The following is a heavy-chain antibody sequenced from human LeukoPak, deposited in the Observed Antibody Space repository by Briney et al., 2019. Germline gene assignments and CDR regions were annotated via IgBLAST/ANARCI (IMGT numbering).Heavy chain of an antibody. CDR3: AKGDYVWGSYRLGMDY. CDR1: GFTFSSYG. CDR2: ISYDGSNK. Sequence: PGGSLRLSCAASGFTFSSYGMHWVRQAPGKGLEWVAVISYDGSNKYYADSVKGRFTISRDNSKNTLYLQMNSLRAEDTAVYYCAKGDYVWGSYRLGMDYWGQGTLVTVSS. V-gene: IGHV3-30*18. D-gene: IGHD3-16*02. J-gene: IGHJ4*02.